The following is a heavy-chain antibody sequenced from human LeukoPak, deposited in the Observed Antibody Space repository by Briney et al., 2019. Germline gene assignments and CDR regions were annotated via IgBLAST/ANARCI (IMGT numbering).Heavy chain of an antibody. CDR3: ARECGGDCYSTLYDY. D-gene: IGHD2-21*02. V-gene: IGHV1-69*13. CDR2: IIPIFGTA. Sequence: GASVKVSCKASGGTFSSYAISWVRQAPGQGLEWMGGIIPIFGTANYAQKFQGRVTITADESTSTAYMELSSLRFEDTAVYYCARECGGDCYSTLYDYWGQGTLVTVSS. CDR1: GGTFSSYA. J-gene: IGHJ4*02.